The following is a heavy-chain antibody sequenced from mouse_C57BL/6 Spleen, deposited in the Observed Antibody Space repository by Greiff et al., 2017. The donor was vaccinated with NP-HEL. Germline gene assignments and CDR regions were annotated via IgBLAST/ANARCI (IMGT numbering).Heavy chain of an antibody. V-gene: IGHV5-4*01. CDR3: ARDEGGGDYFDY. D-gene: IGHD3-3*01. Sequence: DVKLVESGGGLVKPGGSLKLSCAASGFTFSSYAMSWVRQTPEKRLEWVATISDGGSYTYYPDNVKGRFTISRDNAKNNLYLQMSHLKSEDTAMYYCARDEGGGDYFDYWGQGTTLTVSS. CDR2: ISDGGSYT. J-gene: IGHJ2*01. CDR1: GFTFSSYA.